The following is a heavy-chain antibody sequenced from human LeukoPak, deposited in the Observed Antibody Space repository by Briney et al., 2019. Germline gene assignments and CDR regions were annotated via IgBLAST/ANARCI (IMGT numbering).Heavy chain of an antibody. CDR3: ARAGSSGYYYFQH. CDR1: GGSISSYY. Sequence: SETLSLTCTVSGGSISSYYWSWIRQPPGKGLEWIGYIYYSGSTNYNPSLKSRVTISVETSKNLFSLKLSSVTAADTAVYYCARAGSSGYYYFQHWGQGTLVTVSS. V-gene: IGHV4-59*01. CDR2: IYYSGST. J-gene: IGHJ1*01. D-gene: IGHD3-22*01.